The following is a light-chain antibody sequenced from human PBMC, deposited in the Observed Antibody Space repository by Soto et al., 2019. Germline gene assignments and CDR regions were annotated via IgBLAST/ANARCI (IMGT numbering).Light chain of an antibody. CDR2: GAS. CDR1: QSVYNNY. J-gene: IGKJ2*01. CDR3: QQYGSAPYT. Sequence: EIVLTQSPGTLSLSPGERATLSCRASQSVYNNYLAWYRQRPGQAPRLLINGASSRATGIPDRFSGSGSGTDFTLTISRVKPEDFSVNDCQQYGSAPYTVGQGPKLEIK. V-gene: IGKV3-20*01.